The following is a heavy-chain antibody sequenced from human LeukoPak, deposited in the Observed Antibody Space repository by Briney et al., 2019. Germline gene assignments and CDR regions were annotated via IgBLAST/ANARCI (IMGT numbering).Heavy chain of an antibody. CDR1: GGSISSYY. CDR2: IYYSGST. D-gene: IGHD3-22*01. V-gene: IGHV4-59*01. J-gene: IGHJ4*02. CDR3: ARDRYYDSSGYYDY. Sequence: PSETLSLTCTVSGGSISSYYWSWIRQPPGKGLEWIGYIYYSGSTNYNPSLKGRVTISVDTSKNQFSLKLSSVTAADTAVYYCARDRYYDSSGYYDYWGQGTLVTVSS.